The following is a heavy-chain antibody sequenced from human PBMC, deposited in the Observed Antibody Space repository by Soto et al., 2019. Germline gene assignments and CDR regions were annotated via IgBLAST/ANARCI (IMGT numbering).Heavy chain of an antibody. CDR1: GGSISSGAFY. D-gene: IGHD2-2*01. V-gene: IGHV4-39*07. Sequence: PSETLSLTCTVSGGSISSGAFYWGWIRQPPEKGLDWIGSRYYSGSTYYNPSLKSRVTISIDRSKNQFSLKLSSVTAADTAVYYCARVPDYWGQGILVTVSS. J-gene: IGHJ4*02. CDR2: RYYSGST. CDR3: ARVPDY.